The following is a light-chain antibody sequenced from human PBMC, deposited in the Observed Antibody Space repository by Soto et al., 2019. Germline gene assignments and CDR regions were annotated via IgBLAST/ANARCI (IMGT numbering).Light chain of an antibody. J-gene: IGLJ7*01. CDR2: DVS. CDR1: SSDIGNYNY. V-gene: IGLV2-14*03. CDR3: TSYTIATTWV. Sequence: QSALTQPASVSGSPGQSITIPCTGSSSDIGNYNYVSWYQQQHPGKAPKLMIYDVSTRPSGVSIRFSGSKSGNTASLTISGLQAEDEAFYYCTSYTIATTWVFGGVTQLTVL.